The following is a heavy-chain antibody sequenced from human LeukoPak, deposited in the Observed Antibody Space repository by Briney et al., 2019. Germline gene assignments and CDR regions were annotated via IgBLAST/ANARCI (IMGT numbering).Heavy chain of an antibody. Sequence: QPGGSLRLSCAASGFTFSSYGMHWVRQAPGKGLEWVAVISYDGSNKYYADSVKGRFTISRDNSKNTLYLQMNSLRAEDTAVYYCAKDLLAFTPEDGMDVWGQGTTVTVSS. CDR2: ISYDGSNK. CDR1: GFTFSSYG. J-gene: IGHJ6*02. V-gene: IGHV3-30*18. CDR3: AKDLLAFTPEDGMDV.